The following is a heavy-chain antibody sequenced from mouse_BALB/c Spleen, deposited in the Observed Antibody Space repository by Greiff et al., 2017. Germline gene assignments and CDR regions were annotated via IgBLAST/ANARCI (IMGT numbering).Heavy chain of an antibody. CDR1: GFTFSSYG. Sequence: EVKLVESGGGLVQPGGSLKLSCAASGFTFSSYGMSWVRQIPDKRLELVATINSNGGSTYYPDSVKGRFTISRDNAKNMLYLQMSSLKSEDTAMYYCARGGWLRWYFDVWGAGTTVTVSS. CDR2: INSNGGST. V-gene: IGHV5-6-3*01. J-gene: IGHJ1*01. D-gene: IGHD2-3*01. CDR3: ARGGWLRWYFDV.